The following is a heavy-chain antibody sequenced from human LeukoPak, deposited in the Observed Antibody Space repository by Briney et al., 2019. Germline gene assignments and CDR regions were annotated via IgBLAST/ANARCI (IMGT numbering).Heavy chain of an antibody. J-gene: IGHJ6*04. V-gene: IGHV3-48*01. CDR2: ISSSSSTI. Sequence: GGSLRLSCAASGFTFSDYSMNWVRQAPGKGLEWISYISSSSSTIYYADSVKGRFTISRDNAKNSLYLQMNSLRAEDTAVYYCAELGITMIGGVWGKGTTVTISS. CDR3: AELGITMIGGV. CDR1: GFTFSDYS. D-gene: IGHD3-10*02.